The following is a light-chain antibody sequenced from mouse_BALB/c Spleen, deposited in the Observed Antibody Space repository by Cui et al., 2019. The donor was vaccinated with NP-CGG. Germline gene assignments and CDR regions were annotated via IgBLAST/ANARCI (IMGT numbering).Light chain of an antibody. J-gene: IGLJ1*01. CDR1: TGAVTTSNH. Sequence: QAVVTQESALTTSPGETVTRTSSSSTGAVTTSNHANWVQEKPDHLFTGLIGGTNNRAPGVPARFSGSLIGDKAALTITGAKTEDEAIYCCGLWYSNHWVFGGGTKLTVL. V-gene: IGLV1*01. CDR3: GLWYSNHWV. CDR2: GTN.